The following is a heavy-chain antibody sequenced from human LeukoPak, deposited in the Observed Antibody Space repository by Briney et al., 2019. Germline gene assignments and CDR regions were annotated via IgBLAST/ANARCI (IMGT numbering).Heavy chain of an antibody. D-gene: IGHD3-3*01. CDR2: INPNSGGT. J-gene: IGHJ4*02. V-gene: IGHV1-2*02. CDR1: GYTFTGYY. Sequence: ASVKVSCKASGYTFTGYYMHWVRQAPGQGLEWMGWINPNSGGTNYAQKFQDRVTMTRDTSISTAYMELSRLRSDDTAVYYCAKDSSLYDFWSGYQGGYFDYWGQGTLVTVSS. CDR3: AKDSSLYDFWSGYQGGYFDY.